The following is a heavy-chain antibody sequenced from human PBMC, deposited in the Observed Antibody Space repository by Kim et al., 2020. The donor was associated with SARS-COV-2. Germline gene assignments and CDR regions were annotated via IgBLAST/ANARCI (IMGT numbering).Heavy chain of an antibody. CDR3: AGLVAVPASMDR. Sequence: SETLSLTCTVSGGSISSSTYYWGRIRQPPGQGREWIGRNYYGGSTYSTPSLKRRVTTAEDTSKNQFSLKQSSVTAADTAVYYCAGLVAVPASMDRWGQGTLVTVSS. CDR1: GGSISSSTYY. V-gene: IGHV4-39*01. J-gene: IGHJ5*02. CDR2: NYYGGST. D-gene: IGHD2-2*01.